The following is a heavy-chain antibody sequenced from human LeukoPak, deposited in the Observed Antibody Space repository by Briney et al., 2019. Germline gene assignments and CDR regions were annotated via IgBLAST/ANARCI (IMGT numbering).Heavy chain of an antibody. Sequence: PSETLSLTCAVYGGSFSVYYWSWIRQPPGKGLEWIGEINHSGSTNYNPSLKSRVTISVDTSKNQFSLKLSSVTAADTAVYYCARGSSHYYYDSSGYFDYWGQGTLVTVSS. J-gene: IGHJ4*02. D-gene: IGHD3-22*01. CDR3: ARGSSHYYYDSSGYFDY. CDR2: INHSGST. CDR1: GGSFSVYY. V-gene: IGHV4-34*01.